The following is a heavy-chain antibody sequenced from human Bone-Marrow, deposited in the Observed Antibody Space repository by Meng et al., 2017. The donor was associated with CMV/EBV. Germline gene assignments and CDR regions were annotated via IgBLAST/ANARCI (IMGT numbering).Heavy chain of an antibody. CDR2: ISYDGTNT. CDR1: GFMFSNYA. CDR3: AKEVQTIRITPQNNYFDY. J-gene: IGHJ4*02. V-gene: IGHV3-30*04. D-gene: IGHD2-15*01. Sequence: LSLTCAASGFMFSNYAMHWVRQAPGKGLEWLAVISYDGTNTYYADSVKGRFTISRDNSKNTLYLQMNSLRAEDTAVYYCAKEVQTIRITPQNNYFDYWGQGTLVTVSS.